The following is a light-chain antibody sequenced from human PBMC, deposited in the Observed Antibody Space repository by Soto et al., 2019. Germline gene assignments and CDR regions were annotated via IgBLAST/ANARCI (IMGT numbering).Light chain of an antibody. V-gene: IGLV1-51*01. J-gene: IGLJ2*01. Sequence: QSVLTRPPSVSAAPGQNVTMSCSGSNSNIGETHVSWYQQFPGTAPKLLIYDNDKRPSGIPDRFSGSKSGTSATLGITGLQTGDAADYHCAAWDISLTGVVFGGGTKVTVL. CDR1: NSNIGETH. CDR3: AAWDISLTGVV. CDR2: DND.